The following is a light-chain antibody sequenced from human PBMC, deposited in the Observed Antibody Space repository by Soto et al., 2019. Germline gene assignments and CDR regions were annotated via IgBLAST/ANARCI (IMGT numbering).Light chain of an antibody. CDR3: LQFDSLPFT. CDR1: QGITSA. Sequence: AIQLTQSPSSLSASVGDRVTITCRATQGITSAFAWYQQTPGKPPKLLVYDVSTLENGVPSRFSGGGSGTEFTLTISNLLPEDFATYYCLQFDSLPFTFGGGTRVEI. J-gene: IGKJ4*01. CDR2: DVS. V-gene: IGKV1-13*02.